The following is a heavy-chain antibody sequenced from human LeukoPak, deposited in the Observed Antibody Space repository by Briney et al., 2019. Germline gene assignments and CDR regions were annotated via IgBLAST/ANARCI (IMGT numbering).Heavy chain of an antibody. Sequence: ASVKVSSTASGYTFSSYGICWVRQAPGQGLEWMGWISAYNGNTNYAQKLQGRVTMTTDTSTNTAYMELRSLRSDDTAVYYCARDAAGVSGRYDYWGQGTLVTVSS. D-gene: IGHD1-26*01. CDR1: GYTFSSYG. V-gene: IGHV1-18*01. CDR3: ARDAAGVSGRYDY. J-gene: IGHJ4*02. CDR2: ISAYNGNT.